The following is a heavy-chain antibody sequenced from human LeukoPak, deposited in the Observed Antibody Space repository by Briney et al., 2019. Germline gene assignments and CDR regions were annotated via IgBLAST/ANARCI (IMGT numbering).Heavy chain of an antibody. CDR1: GYTFTSYD. J-gene: IGHJ6*03. CDR3: ARGKRAVAGKGRPYYYYMDV. Sequence: EASVKVSCKASGYTFTSYDINWVRQATGQGLEWMGWMNPTSGKTGYAQKFQGRVTMTRNTSISTAYMELSSLRSEDTAVYYCARGKRAVAGKGRPYYYYMDVWGKGTTVTVSS. CDR2: MNPTSGKT. D-gene: IGHD6-19*01. V-gene: IGHV1-8*01.